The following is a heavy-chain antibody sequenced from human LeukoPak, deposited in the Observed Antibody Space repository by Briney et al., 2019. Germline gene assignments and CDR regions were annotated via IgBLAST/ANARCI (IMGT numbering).Heavy chain of an antibody. Sequence: ASVKVSCKASGYXFTSYYMHWVRQAPGQGLEWMGLIHPSGGSTSYAQKFQGRVTMTRDTSTSTVYMELSSLRSEDTAVYYCASLGHASSFDYWGQGTLVTVSS. CDR1: GYXFTSYY. V-gene: IGHV1-46*01. CDR3: ASLGHASSFDY. CDR2: IHPSGGST. J-gene: IGHJ4*02. D-gene: IGHD5-24*01.